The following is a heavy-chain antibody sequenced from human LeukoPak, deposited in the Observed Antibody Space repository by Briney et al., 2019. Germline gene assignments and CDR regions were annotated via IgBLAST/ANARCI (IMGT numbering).Heavy chain of an antibody. CDR2: INTTTGSP. D-gene: IGHD1-26*01. Sequence: ASVKVSCEASGYIFTNYEMNWVRQAPGQGLEWMGWINTTTGSPTYAQGFTGRFVFSLDTSVSTTYLQISSLEAEDTAVYYCARTVLGATGYFVYWGQGTLITVSS. V-gene: IGHV7-4-1*02. CDR3: ARTVLGATGYFVY. CDR1: GYIFTNYE. J-gene: IGHJ4*02.